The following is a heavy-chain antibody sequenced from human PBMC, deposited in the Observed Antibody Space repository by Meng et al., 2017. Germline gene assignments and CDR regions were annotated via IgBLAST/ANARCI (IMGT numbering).Heavy chain of an antibody. J-gene: IGHJ4*02. D-gene: IGHD2-2*01. V-gene: IGHV1-2*06. Sequence: ASVKVSCKASGHTFTGYYMHWVRQAPGQGLEWMGRINPNSGGTNYAQKFQGRVTMTRDTSISTAYMELSRLRSDDTAVYYCARDWDIVVVPAAMPDYWGQGTLVTVSS. CDR1: GHTFTGYY. CDR2: INPNSGGT. CDR3: ARDWDIVVVPAAMPDY.